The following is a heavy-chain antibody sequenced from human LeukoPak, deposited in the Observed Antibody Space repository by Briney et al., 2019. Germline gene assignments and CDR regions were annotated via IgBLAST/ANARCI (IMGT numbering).Heavy chain of an antibody. V-gene: IGHV3-30-3*01. J-gene: IGHJ3*02. CDR3: ARDFVEQAGYAFDI. CDR1: GFTFSSYA. D-gene: IGHD3-16*02. Sequence: GRSLRLSCAASGFTFSSYAMHWVRQAPGKGLEGLAVISYDGSNKYYADSVKGRFTISRDNSKNTLYLQMNSLRAEDTAVYYCARDFVEQAGYAFDIWGQGTMVTVSS. CDR2: ISYDGSNK.